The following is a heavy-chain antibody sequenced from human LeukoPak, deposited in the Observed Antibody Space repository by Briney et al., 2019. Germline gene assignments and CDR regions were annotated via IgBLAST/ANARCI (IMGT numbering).Heavy chain of an antibody. CDR3: AKGSGVVVVVAAIDY. CDR2: ISGSGGST. J-gene: IGHJ4*02. CDR1: GFTFSSYA. V-gene: IGHV3-23*01. D-gene: IGHD2-15*01. Sequence: GSLRLSCAASGFTFSSYAMSWVRQAPGKGLEWVSAISGSGGSTYYADSEKGRFTISRDNSKNTLYLQMNSLRAEDTAVYYCAKGSGVVVVVAAIDYWGQGTLVTVSS.